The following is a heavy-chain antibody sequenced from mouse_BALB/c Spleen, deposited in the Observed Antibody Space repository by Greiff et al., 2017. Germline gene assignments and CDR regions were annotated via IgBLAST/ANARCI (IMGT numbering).Heavy chain of an antibody. D-gene: IGHD1-1*01. V-gene: IGHV1S137*01. CDR3: ARGSDYGSAWFAY. Sequence: VQLHQSGAELVRPGVSVKISCKGSGYTFTDYAMHWVKQSHAKSLEWIGVISTYYGDASYNQKFKGKATMTVDKSSSTAYMELARLTSEDSAIYYCARGSDYGSAWFAYWGQGTLVTVSA. J-gene: IGHJ3*01. CDR1: GYTFTDYA. CDR2: ISTYYGDA.